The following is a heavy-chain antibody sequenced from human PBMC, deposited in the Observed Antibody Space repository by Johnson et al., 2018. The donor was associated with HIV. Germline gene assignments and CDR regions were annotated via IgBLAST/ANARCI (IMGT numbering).Heavy chain of an antibody. Sequence: VQLVESGGGLVRPGGSLRLSCVASGFAVSGYYMSWVRQAPGKGLEWVSVLFSGDTTYSADSVNGRFTISRDNAKNSLYLQMNSLRAEDTAVYYCARVKDPDAFDIWGQGTMVTVSS. V-gene: IGHV3-66*01. CDR2: LFSGDTT. J-gene: IGHJ3*02. CDR1: GFAVSGYY. CDR3: ARVKDPDAFDI.